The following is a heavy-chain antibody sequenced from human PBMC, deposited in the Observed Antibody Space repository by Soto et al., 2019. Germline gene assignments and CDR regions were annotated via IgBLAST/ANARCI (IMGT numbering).Heavy chain of an antibody. CDR1: GFTFSSYW. D-gene: IGHD5-12*01. CDR3: AREASGYDLDYYYSGMDV. J-gene: IGHJ6*02. V-gene: IGHV3-7*03. CDR2: IKPDGSEK. Sequence: GGSLRLSCAASGFTFSSYWMSWVRQAPGKGLEWVANIKPDGSEKYYVDSVKGRFTISRDNAKNSLYLQMNSLSAEDTAVYYCAREASGYDLDYYYSGMDVWGQGTTVTVSS.